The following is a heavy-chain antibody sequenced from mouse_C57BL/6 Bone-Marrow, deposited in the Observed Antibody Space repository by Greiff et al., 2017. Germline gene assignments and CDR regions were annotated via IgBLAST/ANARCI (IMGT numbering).Heavy chain of an antibody. CDR2: IYPGDGDT. V-gene: IGHV1-82*01. CDR3: ARWNWDWYFDV. CDR1: GYAFSSSW. J-gene: IGHJ1*03. Sequence: QVQLQQSGPELVKPGASVKISCKASGYAFSSSWMNWVKQRPGKGLEWIGRIYPGDGDTNYNGKFKGKATLTADKSSSTAYMQLSSLTSEDSAVXFCARWNWDWYFDVWGTRTTGNVSS. D-gene: IGHD4-1*01.